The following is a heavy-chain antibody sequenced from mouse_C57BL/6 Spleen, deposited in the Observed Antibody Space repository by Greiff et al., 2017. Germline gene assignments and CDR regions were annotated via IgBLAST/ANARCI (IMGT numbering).Heavy chain of an antibody. J-gene: IGHJ4*01. D-gene: IGHD2-4*01. Sequence: EVKVVESEGGLVQPGSSMKLSCTASGFTFSDYYMAWVRQAPEKGLEWVAYINYDGSSTYYLDTLKSRFNISSDNATNILYLQMSSLKSEDTATYYCARAVACYDYDDYAMDYWGQGTSVTVSS. CDR2: INYDGSST. CDR1: GFTFSDYY. V-gene: IGHV5-16*01. CDR3: ARAVACYDYDDYAMDY.